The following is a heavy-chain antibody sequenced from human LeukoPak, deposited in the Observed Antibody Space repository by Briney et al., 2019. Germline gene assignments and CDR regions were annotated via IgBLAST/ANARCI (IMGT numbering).Heavy chain of an antibody. Sequence: PSETLSLTCAVYGGSFSGYYWSWIRQPPGKGMEWIGEINHSGSTNYNPSLKSRVTISVDTSKNQFSLKLSSVTAAATAVYYCARGGRGYRYGQRKSYYYYYMHVWAKGTTVTVPS. CDR1: GGSFSGYY. CDR3: ARGGRGYRYGQRKSYYYYYMHV. CDR2: INHSGST. D-gene: IGHD5-18*01. V-gene: IGHV4-34*01. J-gene: IGHJ6*03.